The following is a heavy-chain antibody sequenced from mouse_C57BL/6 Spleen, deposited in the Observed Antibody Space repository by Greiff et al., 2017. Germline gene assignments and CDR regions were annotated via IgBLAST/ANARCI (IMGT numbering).Heavy chain of an antibody. CDR1: GYTFTSYW. Sequence: QVQLQQPGAELVRPGTSVKLSCKASGYTFTSYWMHWVKQRPGQGLEWIGVIDPSDSYTNYNQKFKGKATLTVDTSSSTAYMQLSSLTSEDSAVYYCARSNYGSSRYAMDYWGQGTSVTVSS. V-gene: IGHV1-59*01. CDR3: ARSNYGSSRYAMDY. J-gene: IGHJ4*01. D-gene: IGHD1-1*01. CDR2: IDPSDSYT.